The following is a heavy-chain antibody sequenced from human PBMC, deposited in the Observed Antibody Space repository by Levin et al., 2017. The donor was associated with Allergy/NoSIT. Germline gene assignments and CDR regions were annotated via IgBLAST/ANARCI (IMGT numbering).Heavy chain of an antibody. CDR2: ISYDGSNK. D-gene: IGHD6-13*01. Sequence: GGSLRLSCAASGFTFSSYAMHWVRQAPGKGLEWVAVISYDGSNKYYADSVKGRFTISRDNSKNTLYLQMNSLRAEDTAVYYCAREVAAAGYYDYYYGMDVWGQGTTVTVSS. J-gene: IGHJ6*02. CDR3: AREVAAAGYYDYYYGMDV. CDR1: GFTFSSYA. V-gene: IGHV3-30*04.